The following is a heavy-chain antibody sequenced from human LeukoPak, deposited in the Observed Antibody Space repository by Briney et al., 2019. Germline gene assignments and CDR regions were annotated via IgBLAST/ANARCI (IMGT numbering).Heavy chain of an antibody. CDR2: ISSSSSYI. CDR3: AKVLLWFGEFSHFDY. J-gene: IGHJ4*02. V-gene: IGHV3-21*01. D-gene: IGHD3-10*01. Sequence: PGGSLRLSCAASGFTFSSYSMNWVRQAPGKGLEWVSSISSSSSYIYYADSVKGRFTISRDNSKNTLYLQMNSLRAEDTAVYYCAKVLLWFGEFSHFDYWGQGTLVTVSS. CDR1: GFTFSSYS.